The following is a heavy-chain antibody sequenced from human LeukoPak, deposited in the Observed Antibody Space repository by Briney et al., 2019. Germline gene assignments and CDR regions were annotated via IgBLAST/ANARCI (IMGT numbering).Heavy chain of an antibody. CDR1: GGSISSYY. CDR3: AREVGHCRGWLSSEYYFDY. J-gene: IGHJ4*02. Sequence: SETLSLTYTVSGGSISSYYWSWSRQPAGKGLEWIGRIYASGSTNYNPSLKSRVTMSVDTSTNQFSLKLSSVTAADTAVYYCAREVGHCRGWLSSEYYFDYWGQGTLVTVSS. CDR2: IYASGST. D-gene: IGHD6-19*01. V-gene: IGHV4-4*07.